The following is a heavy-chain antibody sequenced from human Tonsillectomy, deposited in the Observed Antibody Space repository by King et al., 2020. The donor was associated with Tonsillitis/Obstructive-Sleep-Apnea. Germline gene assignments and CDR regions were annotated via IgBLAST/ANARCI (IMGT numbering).Heavy chain of an antibody. CDR1: GFTVSSNY. Sequence: VQLVESGGGLIQPGGSLRLSCAASGFTVSSNYMNWVRQAPGKGLEWVSVIYICGRTYYSDSVKGRFTISRDNSKNTLYLQMNSLRAEDTAVYYCARGRVVPAAPFDYWGQGTLVTVSS. J-gene: IGHJ4*02. CDR3: ARGRVVPAAPFDY. CDR2: IYICGRT. V-gene: IGHV3-53*01. D-gene: IGHD2-2*01.